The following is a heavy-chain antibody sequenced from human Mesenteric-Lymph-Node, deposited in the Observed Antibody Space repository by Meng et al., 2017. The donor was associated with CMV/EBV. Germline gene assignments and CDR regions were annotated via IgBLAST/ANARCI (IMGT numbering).Heavy chain of an antibody. CDR3: AREEIVVVPAAITYYYYYGMDV. CDR2: LSTDGSTT. CDR1: GFTFSSRW. J-gene: IGHJ6*02. V-gene: IGHV3-74*01. Sequence: GGSLRLSCAASGFTFSSRWMHWVRQAPGKGLVWVSRLSTDGSTTSYADSVKGRFAISRDNAKNSLYLQMNSLRAEDTAVYYCAREEIVVVPAAITYYYYYGMDVWGQGTTVTV. D-gene: IGHD2-2*02.